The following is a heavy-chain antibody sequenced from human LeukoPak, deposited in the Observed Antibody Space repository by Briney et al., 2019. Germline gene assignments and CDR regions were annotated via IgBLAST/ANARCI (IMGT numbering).Heavy chain of an antibody. Sequence: GGSLRLSCTASGFTFGDYAMSWFRQAPGKGLEWVGFIRSKAYGGTTEYAASVKGRFTISRDDSKSIAYLQMNSLRADDTAVYYCARVVGGALDYWGQGTLVTVSS. CDR1: GFTFGDYA. CDR2: IRSKAYGGTT. V-gene: IGHV3-49*03. D-gene: IGHD2-15*01. CDR3: ARVVGGALDY. J-gene: IGHJ4*02.